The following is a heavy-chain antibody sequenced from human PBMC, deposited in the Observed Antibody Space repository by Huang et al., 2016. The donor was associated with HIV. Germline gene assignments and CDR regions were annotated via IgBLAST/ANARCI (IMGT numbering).Heavy chain of an antibody. CDR2: RSLEGSLE. D-gene: IGHD3-16*02. CDR3: AKPVWGSYLYTGTHYYFDH. Sequence: QVQLVESGGGVVQPGRSLRLSCAVSGFTLRSYGMHWVRQAPGTGLEWVGFRSLEGSLEFYAASGNGRFTISRDNSKNTLYLQRNSLRPEDTAVYYCAKPVWGSYLYTGTHYYFDHWGQGTLVSVSS. V-gene: IGHV3-30*18. J-gene: IGHJ4*02. CDR1: GFTLRSYG.